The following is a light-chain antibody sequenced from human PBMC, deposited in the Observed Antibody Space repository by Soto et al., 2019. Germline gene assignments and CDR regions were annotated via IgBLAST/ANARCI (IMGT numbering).Light chain of an antibody. V-gene: IGLV2-8*01. CDR2: EVT. Sequence: QSALTQPPSASGSPGQSVTISCTGTPSDVGGYNFVSWYQQYPGKAPTLMIYEVTKRPSGIPDRFSGSKSGNTASLTVSGLQAEDEADYYFTSYAGSNNHVFRTGTKVTVL. CDR1: PSDVGGYNF. CDR3: TSYAGSNNHV. J-gene: IGLJ1*01.